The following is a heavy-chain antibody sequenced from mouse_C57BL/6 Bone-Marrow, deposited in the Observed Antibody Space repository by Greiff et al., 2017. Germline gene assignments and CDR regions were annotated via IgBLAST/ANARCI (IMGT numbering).Heavy chain of an antibody. CDR1: GYAFSSSW. CDR3: ARKGLPNWYFDV. Sequence: QVQLQQSGPELVKPGASVKISCKASGYAFSSSWMNWVKQRPGKGLEWIGRIYPGDGDTNYNGKFKGKATLTADKSSSTAYMQLSSLTSEDSAVYFCARKGLPNWYFDVWGTGTTVTVSS. V-gene: IGHV1-82*01. D-gene: IGHD2-2*01. CDR2: IYPGDGDT. J-gene: IGHJ1*03.